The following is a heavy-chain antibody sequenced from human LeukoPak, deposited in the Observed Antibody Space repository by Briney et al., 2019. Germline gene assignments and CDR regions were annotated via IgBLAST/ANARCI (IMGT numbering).Heavy chain of an antibody. V-gene: IGHV3-30-3*01. D-gene: IGHD3-9*01. CDR3: TCLYPTRAPDDWSDRWDRNWFDP. Sequence: PGGSLRLSCEGSGFLFGSYAMHWVRQAPGKGLEWVAIISYDGSKTDYVDSVKGRFIVSRDNSKNTVYLEMKILTGGDTAVYFCTCLYPTRAPDDWSDRWDRNWFDPWGQGTQVIVSS. CDR2: ISYDGSKT. CDR1: GFLFGSYA. J-gene: IGHJ5*02.